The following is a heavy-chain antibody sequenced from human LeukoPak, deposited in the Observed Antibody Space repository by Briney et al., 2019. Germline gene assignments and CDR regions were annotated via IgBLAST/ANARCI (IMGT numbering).Heavy chain of an antibody. CDR3: AKDPPYSLKYYFDY. Sequence: GGSLRLSCAASGFTVSSNYMSWVRQAPGKGLEWVSVIYSGGSTYYADSVKGRFTISRDNSKNTLYLQMNSLRAEDTAVYYCAKDPPYSLKYYFDYWGQGTLVTVSS. D-gene: IGHD6-13*01. CDR2: IYSGGST. CDR1: GFTVSSNY. J-gene: IGHJ4*02. V-gene: IGHV3-53*05.